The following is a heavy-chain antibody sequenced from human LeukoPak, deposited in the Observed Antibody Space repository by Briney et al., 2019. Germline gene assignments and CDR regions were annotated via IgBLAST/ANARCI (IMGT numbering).Heavy chain of an antibody. J-gene: IGHJ4*02. CDR1: GFTFSSYA. CDR3: ATYGSGSYYRKAFDY. V-gene: IGHV3-23*01. CDR2: ITISGATT. D-gene: IGHD3-10*01. Sequence: GGSLRLSCAASGFTFSSYAMSWVRQAPGKGLEWVSSITISGATTYYADSVKGRLTISRDNSKTTLYLQMNSLRAEDRAVYYCATYGSGSYYRKAFDYWGQGTLVTVSS.